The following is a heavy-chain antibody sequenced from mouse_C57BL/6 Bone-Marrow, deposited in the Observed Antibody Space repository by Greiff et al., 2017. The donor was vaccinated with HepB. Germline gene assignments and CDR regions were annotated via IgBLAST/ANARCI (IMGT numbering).Heavy chain of an antibody. D-gene: IGHD2-1*01. J-gene: IGHJ2*01. Sequence: QVQLQQSGAELVRPGASVKLSCKASGYTFTDYYINWVKQRPGQGLEWIARIYPGSGNTYYNEKFKGKATLTAEKSSSTAYMQLSSLTSEDSAVYFCAREGSSYYGNYGDYWGQGTTLTVSS. CDR3: AREGSSYYGNYGDY. CDR2: IYPGSGNT. CDR1: GYTFTDYY. V-gene: IGHV1-76*01.